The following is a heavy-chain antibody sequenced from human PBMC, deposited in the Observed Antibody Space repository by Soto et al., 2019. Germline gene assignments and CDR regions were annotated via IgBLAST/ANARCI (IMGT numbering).Heavy chain of an antibody. V-gene: IGHV3-48*02. J-gene: IGHJ5*02. Sequence: PGGSLRLSCAASGFTFSSYSMNWVRQAPGKGLEWVSYISSSSSTIYYADSVKGRFTISRDNAKNSLYLQMNSLRDEDTAVYYCARELRRYYDFWSGYYPWGQGTLVTVSS. CDR1: GFTFSSYS. D-gene: IGHD3-3*01. CDR2: ISSSSSTI. CDR3: ARELRRYYDFWSGYYP.